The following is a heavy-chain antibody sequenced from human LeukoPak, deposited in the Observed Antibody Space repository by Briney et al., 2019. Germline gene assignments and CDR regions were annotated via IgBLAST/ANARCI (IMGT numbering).Heavy chain of an antibody. Sequence: GASVKVSCKASGCTFSSYAISWVRQAPGQGLEWMGGIIPIFGTANYAQKFQGRVTITADESTSTAYMELSSLRSEDTAVYYCARDNCGGDCYPSDWGQGTLVTVSS. J-gene: IGHJ4*02. V-gene: IGHV1-69*13. D-gene: IGHD2-21*02. CDR3: ARDNCGGDCYPSD. CDR2: IIPIFGTA. CDR1: GCTFSSYA.